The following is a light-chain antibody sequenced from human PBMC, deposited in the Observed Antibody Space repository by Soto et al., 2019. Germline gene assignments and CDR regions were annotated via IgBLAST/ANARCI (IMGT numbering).Light chain of an antibody. CDR2: DVS. CDR3: CSYAGSVL. V-gene: IGLV2-11*01. J-gene: IGLJ2*01. CDR1: SSDVGGYNY. Sequence: QSVLTQPRSVSGSPGQSVTISCTGTSSDVGGYNYVSWYQQHPGKAPNLMIYDVSQRPSGVPDRFSGSKSANTASLTISGLQAEDEADYYCCSYAGSVLFGGGTKLTVL.